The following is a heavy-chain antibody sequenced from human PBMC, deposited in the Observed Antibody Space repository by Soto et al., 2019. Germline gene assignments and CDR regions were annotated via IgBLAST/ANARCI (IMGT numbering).Heavy chain of an antibody. D-gene: IGHD1-20*01. CDR3: ARDRGYKWNEQVDY. V-gene: IGHV1-18*01. J-gene: IGHJ4*02. CDR1: GYTFTSYG. CDR2: ISAYNGNT. Sequence: QVQLVQSGAEVKKPGASVKVSCKASGYTFTSYGISWVRQAPGQGLEWMGWISAYNGNTNYAQKLQGRVTMTTDTSTSSAYMELRSLRSDDTAVFYWARDRGYKWNEQVDYWGQGTLVTVSS.